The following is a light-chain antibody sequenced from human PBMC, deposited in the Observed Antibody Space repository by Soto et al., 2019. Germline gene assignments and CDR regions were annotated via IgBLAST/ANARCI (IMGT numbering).Light chain of an antibody. Sequence: QSVLTQPPSVSETPGQTVTISCSGSSSNIGGNTVNWYQQLPGKAPKLMISEVNNRPSGVSNRFSGSKSGNTAYLTISGLQVEDEAEYFCFSFTTTSTHVFGTGTKVTVL. V-gene: IGLV2-14*01. CDR2: EVN. CDR1: SSNIGGNT. J-gene: IGLJ1*01. CDR3: FSFTTTSTHV.